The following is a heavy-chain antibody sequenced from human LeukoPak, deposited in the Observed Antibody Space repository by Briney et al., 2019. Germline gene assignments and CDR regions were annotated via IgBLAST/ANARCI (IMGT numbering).Heavy chain of an antibody. J-gene: IGHJ3*01. V-gene: IGHV3-30*04. CDR1: GFTFSSYA. D-gene: IGHD2-15*01. CDR2: ISYDGSNK. Sequence: GRSLRLSCAASGFTFSSYAMHWVRQAPGKGLEWVAVISYDGSNKYYADSVKGRFTISRDNSKNTLYLQMNSLRAEDTAVYYCARGDWGIVVVVAASAAFDFWGQGTMVTVSS. CDR3: ARGDWGIVVVVAASAAFDF.